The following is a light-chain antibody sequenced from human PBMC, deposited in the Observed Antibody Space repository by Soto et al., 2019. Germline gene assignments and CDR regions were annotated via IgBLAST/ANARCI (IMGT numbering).Light chain of an antibody. J-gene: IGKJ3*01. CDR2: SAS. V-gene: IGKV1-27*01. Sequence: DIQLTQSPSSLSASVGDRVTIAGRVSQGISSYLNWYRQKPGKVPKLLIYSASNLQSGVPSRFSGSGSGPDFTLTISRLQPEDVPTYYGQRTYLFTFGPGTKVDIK. CDR1: QGISSY. CDR3: QRTYLFT.